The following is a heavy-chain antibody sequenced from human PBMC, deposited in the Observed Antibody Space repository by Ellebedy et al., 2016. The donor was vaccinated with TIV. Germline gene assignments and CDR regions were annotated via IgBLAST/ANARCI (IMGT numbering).Heavy chain of an antibody. J-gene: IGHJ4*02. CDR2: ITSLFGPA. CDR1: GGTFSNYA. V-gene: IGHV1-69*13. CDR3: ARVVGRDQLLFY. D-gene: IGHD1-26*01. Sequence: AASVKVSCKTSGGTFSNYALSWVRQAPGQGLEWMGRITSLFGPADYAQKFQDRVTISADESTTTAYMEVKRRLSDDTAMYYCARVVGRDQLLFYWGQGTLVTVSS.